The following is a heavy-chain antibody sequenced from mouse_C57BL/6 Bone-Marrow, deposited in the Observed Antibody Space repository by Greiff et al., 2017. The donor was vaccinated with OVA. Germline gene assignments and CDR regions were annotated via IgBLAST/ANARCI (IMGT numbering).Heavy chain of an antibody. CDR3: AREGIYYYGSRGDYFDY. Sequence: EVQVVESGGGLVKPGGSLKLSCAASGFTFSSYAMSWVRQTPEKRLEWVATISDGGSYTYYPDNVKGRFTISRDNAKNNLYLQMSHLKSEDTAMYYCAREGIYYYGSRGDYFDYWGQGTTLTVSS. V-gene: IGHV5-4*01. CDR2: ISDGGSYT. J-gene: IGHJ2*01. CDR1: GFTFSSYA. D-gene: IGHD1-1*01.